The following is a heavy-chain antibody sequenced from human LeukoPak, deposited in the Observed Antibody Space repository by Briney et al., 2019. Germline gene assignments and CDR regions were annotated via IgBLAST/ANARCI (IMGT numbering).Heavy chain of an antibody. Sequence: PSQTLSLTCTVSGGSISSGDYYWSWIRQPPGKGLEWIGYIYYSGSTYYNPSLKSRVAISVDTSKNQFSLKLSSVTAADTAVYYCARGLTGDPLDYWGQGTLVTVSS. J-gene: IGHJ4*02. CDR2: IYYSGST. D-gene: IGHD7-27*01. CDR3: ARGLTGDPLDY. CDR1: GGSISSGDYY. V-gene: IGHV4-30-4*01.